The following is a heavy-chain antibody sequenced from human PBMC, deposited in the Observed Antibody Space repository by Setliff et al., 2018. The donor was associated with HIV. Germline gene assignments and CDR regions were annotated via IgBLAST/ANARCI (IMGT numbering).Heavy chain of an antibody. J-gene: IGHJ3*02. CDR2: LYTSGST. D-gene: IGHD2-8*01. Sequence: SETMSLTCSVSGGSMSPNYWSWIRQPAGKGMEWIGRLYTSGSTIYNPSLRSRVTLSVDTSKNKFSLKLSSVTAADTAVYYCARVFPPIRGAPFGVPPGVFDIWGQGSMVTVSS. CDR1: GGSMSPNY. CDR3: ARVFPPIRGAPFGVPPGVFDI. V-gene: IGHV4-4*07.